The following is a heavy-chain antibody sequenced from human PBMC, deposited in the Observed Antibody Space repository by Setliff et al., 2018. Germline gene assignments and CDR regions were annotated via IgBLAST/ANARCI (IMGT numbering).Heavy chain of an antibody. CDR3: ARGPSATSPFDS. CDR2: IHTMSGES. J-gene: IGHJ4*02. V-gene: IGHV7-4-1*02. Sequence: RASVKVSCKASGYTFTDYPITWVRQAPGQGLEWMGWIHTMSGESTFAQGFTGRFVFSLDASVSTAYLEINNLKGEDTAVYYCARGPSATSPFDSWGQGTLVTV. CDR1: GYTFTDYP.